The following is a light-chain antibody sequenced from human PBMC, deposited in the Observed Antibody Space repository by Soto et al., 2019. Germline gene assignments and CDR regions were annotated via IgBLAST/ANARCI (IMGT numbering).Light chain of an antibody. CDR1: QSISSY. CDR3: QQSYSNPPYT. Sequence: EIQMTQSPSSLSASVGDRVTITCRASQSISSYFYWYQHKPGKAPKLLNYAASSLQSGVPSRFSGSGSGTDFTLTIGSLQPEDFATYYCQQSYSNPPYTFGQGTKVDSK. J-gene: IGKJ2*01. CDR2: AAS. V-gene: IGKV1-39*01.